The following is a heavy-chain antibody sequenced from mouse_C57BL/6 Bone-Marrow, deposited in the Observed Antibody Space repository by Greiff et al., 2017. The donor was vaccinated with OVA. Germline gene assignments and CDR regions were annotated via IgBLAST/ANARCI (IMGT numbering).Heavy chain of an antibody. J-gene: IGHJ4*01. Sequence: QVQLKQSGAELARPGASVKMSCKASGYTFTSYTMHWVKQRPGQGLEWIGYINPSSGYTKYNQKFKDKATLTADKSSSTAYMQLSSLTSEDSAVYYCARGYGSSYAMDYWGQGTSVTVSS. V-gene: IGHV1-4*01. CDR2: INPSSGYT. D-gene: IGHD1-1*01. CDR3: ARGYGSSYAMDY. CDR1: GYTFTSYT.